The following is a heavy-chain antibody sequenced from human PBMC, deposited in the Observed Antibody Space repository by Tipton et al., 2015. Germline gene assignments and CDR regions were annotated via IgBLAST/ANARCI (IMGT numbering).Heavy chain of an antibody. D-gene: IGHD3-3*01. CDR2: INHSGST. CDR3: ARFLGVVTDAFDI. V-gene: IGHV4-39*07. Sequence: GLVKPSETLSLTCNVSGGSISINFYYWGWIRQPPGKGLEWIGEINHSGSTNYNPSLKSRVTISVDTSKNQFSLKLSSVTAADTAVYYCARFLGVVTDAFDIWGQGTMVTVSS. J-gene: IGHJ3*02. CDR1: GGSISINFYY.